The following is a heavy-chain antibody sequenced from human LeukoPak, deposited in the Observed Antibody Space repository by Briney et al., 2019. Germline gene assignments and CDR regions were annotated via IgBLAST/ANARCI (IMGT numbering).Heavy chain of an antibody. CDR3: ATDPAGGNDY. Sequence: ASVKVSCKASGYTFTSNYIHWVRQAPGQGLEWMGMIYPRDGSTSYAQKFQGRVTMTRDTSTSTVYMELSSLRSEDTAVYYCATDPAGGNDYWGQGTLVTVSS. CDR1: GYTFTSNY. CDR2: IYPRDGST. J-gene: IGHJ4*02. V-gene: IGHV1-46*01. D-gene: IGHD6-13*01.